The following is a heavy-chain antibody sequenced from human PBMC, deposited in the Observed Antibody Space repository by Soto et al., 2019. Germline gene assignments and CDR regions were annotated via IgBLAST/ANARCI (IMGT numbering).Heavy chain of an antibody. V-gene: IGHV3-23*01. CDR3: ATPQSTSGYCSFND. J-gene: IGHJ4*02. D-gene: IGHD3-9*01. CDR2: ISGSGGST. Sequence: PGGSLRLSCAASRFTFSNYAMSWVRQAPGKGLEWVSAISGSGGSTYYADSVKGRFTISRDNSKNTLYLQMNSLRAEDTSFYYCATPQSTSGYCSFNDWGQGTLVTSPQ. CDR1: RFTFSNYA.